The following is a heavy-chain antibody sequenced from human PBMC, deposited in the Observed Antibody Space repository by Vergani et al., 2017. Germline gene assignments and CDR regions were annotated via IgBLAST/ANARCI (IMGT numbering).Heavy chain of an antibody. CDR2: INHSGST. J-gene: IGHJ4*02. CDR1: GGSFSGYY. CDR3: ARARTKYSSSDY. D-gene: IGHD6-6*01. V-gene: IGHV4-34*01. Sequence: QVQLQQWGAGLLKPSETLSLTCAVYGGSFSGYYWSWIRQPPGKGLEWIGEINHSGSTNYNTSLKSRVTISVDTSKNQFSLKLSSVTAAGTAVYYCARARTKYSSSDYWGQGTLVTVSS.